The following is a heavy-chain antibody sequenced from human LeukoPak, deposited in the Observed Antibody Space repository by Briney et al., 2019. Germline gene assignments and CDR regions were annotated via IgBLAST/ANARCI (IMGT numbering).Heavy chain of an antibody. CDR2: ISPNTGGT. D-gene: IGHD4-17*01. CDR1: GYTFTDYY. Sequence: AASVKVSCKASGYTFTDYYIYWVRQAPGQGLEWMGWISPNTGGTNYAQKFQGRVTMTRDRSITTAYMELSRLRSDDTAVYYCARVPHYGDFGLHYYYYMDVWGQGTTVTISS. CDR3: ARVPHYGDFGLHYYYYMDV. V-gene: IGHV1-2*02. J-gene: IGHJ6*03.